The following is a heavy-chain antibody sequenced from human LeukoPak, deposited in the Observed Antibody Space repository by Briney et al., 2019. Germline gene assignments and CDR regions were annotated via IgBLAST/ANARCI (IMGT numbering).Heavy chain of an antibody. V-gene: IGHV4-38-2*02. D-gene: IGHD3-22*01. CDR2: IYHSGST. CDR3: ARDLGGLRYYDSSGYSN. J-gene: IGHJ4*02. CDR1: GYSISSGYY. Sequence: SETLSLTCAVSGYSISSGYYWGWIRQPAGKGLEWIGSIYHSGSTYYNPSLKSRVTISVDTSKNQFSLKLSSVTAADTAVYYCARDLGGLRYYDSSGYSNWGQGTLVTVSS.